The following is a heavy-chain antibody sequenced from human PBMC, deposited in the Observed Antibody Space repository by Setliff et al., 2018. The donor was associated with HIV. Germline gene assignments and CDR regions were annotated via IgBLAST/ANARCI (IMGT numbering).Heavy chain of an antibody. D-gene: IGHD3-10*01. CDR2: MFRGGGR. CDR1: WESGLNHD. J-gene: IGHJ3*02. Sequence: PSETLSLTCSVSWESGLNHDWGWIRQSPGRGLEWIGSMFRGGGRQFQPSLASRVSISGATSKNQFSLKLSSVTAADTAVYYCARQGYGSVTMVRQGFDIWGQGTMVTVSS. CDR3: ARQGYGSVTMVRQGFDI. V-gene: IGHV4-59*08.